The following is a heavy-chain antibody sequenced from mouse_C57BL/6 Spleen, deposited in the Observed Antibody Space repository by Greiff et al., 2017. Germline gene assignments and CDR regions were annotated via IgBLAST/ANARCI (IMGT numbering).Heavy chain of an antibody. V-gene: IGHV1-64*01. CDR1: GYTFTSYW. CDR3: AREGVLRFDY. CDR2: IHPNSGST. J-gene: IGHJ2*01. D-gene: IGHD1-1*01. Sequence: QVQLQQPGAELVKPGASVKLSCKASGYTFTSYWMHWVKQRPGQGLEWIGMIHPNSGSTNYNEKFKSKATLTIDKSSSTAYMQLSSLTSEDSAVYYCAREGVLRFDYWGQGTTLTVSS.